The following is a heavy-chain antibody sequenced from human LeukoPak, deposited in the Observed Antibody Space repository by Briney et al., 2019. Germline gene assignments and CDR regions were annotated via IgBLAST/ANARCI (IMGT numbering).Heavy chain of an antibody. D-gene: IGHD1-20*01. J-gene: IGHJ4*02. CDR1: GGSISSYY. Sequence: PSETLSLTCTVSGGSISSYYWGWIRQPPGKGLEWIGSIYYSGSTYYNPSLKSRVTISVDTSKNQFSLKLSSVTAADTGVYYCARNLAPLTGTSDYWGQGTLVTVSS. CDR3: ARNLAPLTGTSDY. CDR2: IYYSGST. V-gene: IGHV4-39*01.